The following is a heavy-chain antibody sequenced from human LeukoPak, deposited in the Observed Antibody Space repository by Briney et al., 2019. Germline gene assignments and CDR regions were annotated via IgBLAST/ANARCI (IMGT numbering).Heavy chain of an antibody. Sequence: SQTLSLTCAISGDSVSSNSAAWNWIRQSPSRGLAWLGRTYYRSKWYNDYAVSVKSRITINPDTSKNQFSLQLNSVTPEDTAVYYCAREGPRDSSSWYGTGYSSGWYWYWGQGTLVTVSS. CDR1: GDSVSSNSAA. V-gene: IGHV6-1*01. CDR3: AREGPRDSSSWYGTGYSSGWYWY. D-gene: IGHD6-19*01. J-gene: IGHJ4*02. CDR2: TYYRSKWYN.